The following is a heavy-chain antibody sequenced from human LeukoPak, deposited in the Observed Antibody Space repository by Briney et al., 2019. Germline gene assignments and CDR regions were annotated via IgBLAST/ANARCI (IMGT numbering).Heavy chain of an antibody. CDR2: IYYSGST. V-gene: IGHV4-59*06. CDR3: AYSDYGDPRFY. Sequence: PSETLSLTCAVYGGSFSGYYWSWIRQPPGKGLEWIGYIYYSGSTYYNPSLKSRVTISVDTSKNQFSLKLSSVTAADTAVYYCAYSDYGDPRFYWGQGTLVTVSS. D-gene: IGHD4-17*01. CDR1: GGSFSGYY. J-gene: IGHJ4*02.